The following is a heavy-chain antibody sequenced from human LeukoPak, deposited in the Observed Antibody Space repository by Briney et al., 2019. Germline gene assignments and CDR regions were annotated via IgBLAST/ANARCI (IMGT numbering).Heavy chain of an antibody. CDR2: IIPIFGTA. D-gene: IGHD2-2*03. CDR3: ARLFVDIVVVPAAIPRMDV. V-gene: IGHV1-69*13. Sequence: SVKVSCKASGYTFTSYGISWVRQAPGQGLEWMGGIIPIFGTANYAQKFQGRVTITADESTSTAYMELSSLRSEDTAVYYCARLFVDIVVVPAAIPRMDVWGQGTTVTVSS. CDR1: GYTFTSYG. J-gene: IGHJ6*02.